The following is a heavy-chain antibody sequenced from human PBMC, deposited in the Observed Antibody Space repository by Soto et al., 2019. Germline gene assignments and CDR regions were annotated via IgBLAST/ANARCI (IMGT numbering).Heavy chain of an antibody. D-gene: IGHD1-26*01. J-gene: IGHJ5*02. Sequence: GGSLRLSCADCGFTFGNFWIHLVRQAPGKGLEWDSHIGPDGTHIGDPDSVQVRFIISRDNARNTVHLQINSLEAEDTAVYYCAKLPWEVDPSWGQGTLVTVSS. V-gene: IGHV3-74*01. CDR3: AKLPWEVDPS. CDR1: GFTFGNFW. CDR2: IGPDGTHI.